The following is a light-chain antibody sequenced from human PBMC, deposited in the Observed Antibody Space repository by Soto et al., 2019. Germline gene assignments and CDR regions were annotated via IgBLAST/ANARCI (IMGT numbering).Light chain of an antibody. J-gene: IGKJ5*01. CDR1: QAIKNF. CDR3: QQSDNLPLT. Sequence: DFQMTQSPSSLSASVGDRVTITCRATQAIKNFLNWYQQKPGRAPKLLISDASTLGRGVPSRFSGSGSGTHFTFVISSLQPEDVGTYYCQQSDNLPLTFGQGARLDIK. CDR2: DAS. V-gene: IGKV1-33*01.